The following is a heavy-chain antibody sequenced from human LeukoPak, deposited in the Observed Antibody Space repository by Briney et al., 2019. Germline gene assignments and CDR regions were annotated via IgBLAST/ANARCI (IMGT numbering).Heavy chain of an antibody. V-gene: IGHV3-53*01. CDR3: ARGGRGSAAVVAPRSFDI. CDR1: GFTVSSTH. J-gene: IGHJ3*02. D-gene: IGHD3-22*01. Sequence: GGSLRLSCAASGFTVSSTHMVWVRQAPGKGLEWVSVTYTGGNSYYAGSAKGRFIISRDISKNTLYLQMNSLRAEDSALYYCARGGRGSAAVVAPRSFDIWGQGTMVTVSS. CDR2: TYTGGNS.